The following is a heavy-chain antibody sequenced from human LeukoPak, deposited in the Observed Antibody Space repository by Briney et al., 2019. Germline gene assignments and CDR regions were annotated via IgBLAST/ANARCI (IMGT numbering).Heavy chain of an antibody. D-gene: IGHD6-19*01. CDR2: INHSGST. CDR1: GGSISGYY. CDR3: ARRGSGWSVKYYYYIDV. V-gene: IGHV4-34*01. Sequence: PSETLSLTCTVSGGSISGYYWSWIRQPPGKGLEWIGEINHSGSTNYNPSLKSRVTISVDTSKNQFSLKLSSVTAADTAVYYCARRGSGWSVKYYYYIDVWGKGTTVTISS. J-gene: IGHJ6*03.